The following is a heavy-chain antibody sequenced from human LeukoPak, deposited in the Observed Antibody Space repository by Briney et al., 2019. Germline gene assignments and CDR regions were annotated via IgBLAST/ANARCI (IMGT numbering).Heavy chain of an antibody. Sequence: SETLSLTCAVYGGSFSGYYWSWIRQPPGKGLEWIGEINHSGSTNYNPSLKSRVTISVDTSKNQFSLKLSSVTAADPAVYYCARELRGSYSGLARDYWGQGALVTVSS. CDR2: INHSGST. J-gene: IGHJ4*02. V-gene: IGHV4-34*01. CDR3: ARELRGSYSGLARDY. D-gene: IGHD1-26*01. CDR1: GGSFSGYY.